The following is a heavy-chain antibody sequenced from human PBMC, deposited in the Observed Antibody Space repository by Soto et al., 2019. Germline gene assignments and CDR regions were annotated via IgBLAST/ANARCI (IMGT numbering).Heavy chain of an antibody. D-gene: IGHD6-19*01. CDR1: GYSFTSYW. CDR3: ASLAVAGTFDY. J-gene: IGHJ4*02. CDR2: IYPGDSDT. Sequence: GESLKISCKGSGYSFTSYWIGWVRQMPGKGLGWMGIIYPGDSDTRYSPSCQGQVPISDDKSISTADLPWSSLKASDTAMYYCASLAVAGTFDYWGQGTLVTVSS. V-gene: IGHV5-51*01.